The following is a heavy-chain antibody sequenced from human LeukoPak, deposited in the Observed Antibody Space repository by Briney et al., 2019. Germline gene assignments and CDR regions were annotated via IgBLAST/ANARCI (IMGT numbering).Heavy chain of an antibody. CDR1: GGSFSGYY. D-gene: IGHD4-17*01. V-gene: IGHV4-30-4*08. J-gene: IGHJ4*02. CDR3: ARTTTVPKIYYFDY. Sequence: PSETLSLTCAVYGGSFSGYYWSWIRQPPGKGLEWIGYIYYSGSTYYNPSLKSRVTISVDTSKNQFSLKLSSVTAADTAVYYCARTTTVPKIYYFDYWGQGTLVTVSS. CDR2: IYYSGST.